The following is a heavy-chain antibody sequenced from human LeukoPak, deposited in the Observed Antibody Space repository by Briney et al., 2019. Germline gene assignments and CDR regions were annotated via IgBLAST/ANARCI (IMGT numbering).Heavy chain of an antibody. V-gene: IGHV1-46*01. CDR2: INPSGGST. CDR1: GYTFTSYY. Sequence: ASVKVSCKASGYTFTSYYMHWVRQAPGQGLEWMGIINPSGGSTSYAQKFQGRVTMTRDTSTSTVYMELSSLRSEDTAVYYCARDLSSRNPTYYDFWSGYVSENYYYYYYMDVWGKGTTVTVSS. D-gene: IGHD3-3*01. J-gene: IGHJ6*03. CDR3: ARDLSSRNPTYYDFWSGYVSENYYYYYYMDV.